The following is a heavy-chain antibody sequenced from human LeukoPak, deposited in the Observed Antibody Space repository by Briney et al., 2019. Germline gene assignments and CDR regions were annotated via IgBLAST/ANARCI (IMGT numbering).Heavy chain of an antibody. J-gene: IGHJ5*02. CDR2: MNPNSGNT. Sequence: GASVKVSCKASGHSFSTSGISWVRQAPGQGLEWMGWMNPNSGNTGYAQKFQGRVTMTRNTSISTAYMELSSLRSEDTAVYYCARGLGYSSSGVWFDPWGQGTLVTVSS. CDR1: GHSFSTSG. D-gene: IGHD6-13*01. CDR3: ARGLGYSSSGVWFDP. V-gene: IGHV1-8*01.